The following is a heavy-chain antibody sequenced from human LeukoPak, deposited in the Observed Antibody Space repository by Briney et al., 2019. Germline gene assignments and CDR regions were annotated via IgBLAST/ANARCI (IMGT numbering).Heavy chain of an antibody. V-gene: IGHV4-59*01. CDR1: GGSISSYY. CDR3: ARVLRWGYNWFDP. J-gene: IGHJ5*02. D-gene: IGHD4-23*01. Sequence: SETLSLTCTVSGGSISSYYWSWIRQPPGKGLEWIGYIYYSGSTNYNPSLKSRVTISVDTSKNQFSLKLSSVTAADTAVYYCARVLRWGYNWFDPRGQGTLVTVSS. CDR2: IYYSGST.